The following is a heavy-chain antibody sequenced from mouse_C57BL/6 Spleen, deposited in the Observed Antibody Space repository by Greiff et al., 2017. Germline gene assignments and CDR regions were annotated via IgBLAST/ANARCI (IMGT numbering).Heavy chain of an antibody. Sequence: QVQLQQPGAELVRPGSSVKLSCKASGYTFTSYWMHWVKQRPIQGLEWIGNIDPSDSETHYNQKFKDKATLTVDKSSSTAYMQLSSLTSEDSAVYYCARRDSSGYRDYWGQGTTLTVSS. CDR2: IDPSDSET. CDR3: ARRDSSGYRDY. D-gene: IGHD3-2*02. J-gene: IGHJ2*01. CDR1: GYTFTSYW. V-gene: IGHV1-52*01.